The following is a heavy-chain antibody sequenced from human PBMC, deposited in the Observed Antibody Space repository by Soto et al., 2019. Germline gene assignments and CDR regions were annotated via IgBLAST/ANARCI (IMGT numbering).Heavy chain of an antibody. D-gene: IGHD2-2*02. Sequence: SETLSLTCTVSGGSITSSYYWGWIRQPPGKGLEWIGSIYYSGSTYYNPSLKSRVTISVDTSKNQFSLKLSSVTAADTAVYYCATIPATTILTDYWGRGTPVTVSS. V-gene: IGHV4-39*01. CDR3: ATIPATTILTDY. CDR2: IYYSGST. J-gene: IGHJ4*02. CDR1: GGSITSSYY.